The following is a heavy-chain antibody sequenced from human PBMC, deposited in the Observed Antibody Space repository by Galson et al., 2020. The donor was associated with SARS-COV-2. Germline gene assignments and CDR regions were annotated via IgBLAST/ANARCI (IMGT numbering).Heavy chain of an antibody. Sequence: GGSLRLSCAASGFTFSSYWMHWVRQAPGTGLVWVSRISSDGSSTSYADSVKGRFTISRDNAKNTLYLQMNSLRAEDTAVYYCARFQDYYYYGMDVWGQGTTVTVSS. J-gene: IGHJ6*02. CDR2: ISSDGSST. V-gene: IGHV3-74*01. CDR3: ARFQDYYYYGMDV. CDR1: GFTFSSYW.